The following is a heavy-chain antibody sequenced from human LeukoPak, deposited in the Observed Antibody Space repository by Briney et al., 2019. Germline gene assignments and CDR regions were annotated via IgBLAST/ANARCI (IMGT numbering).Heavy chain of an antibody. J-gene: IGHJ4*02. CDR2: ISRNGGST. D-gene: IGHD6-19*01. Sequence: PGGSLRLSCSASGFTFSSLEMHWVRQAPGKGLEYVSAISRNGGSTYYADSVKGRFTISRDNSTNTLYLQMSSLRAEDTAVYYCVNQISGWVYWGQGTLVTVSS. CDR3: VNQISGWVY. CDR1: GFTFSSLE. V-gene: IGHV3-64D*06.